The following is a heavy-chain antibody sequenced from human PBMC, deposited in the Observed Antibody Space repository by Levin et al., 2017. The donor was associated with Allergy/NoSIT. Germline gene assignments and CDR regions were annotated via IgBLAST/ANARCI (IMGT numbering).Heavy chain of an antibody. J-gene: IGHJ4*02. D-gene: IGHD2/OR15-2a*01. Sequence: PGGSLRLSCVASGFTFRTSWMHWVRQAPGKGLEWVAHINRDGSSTTYAGSVKDRFTISRDNGKNTLYLQMNSLRAEDTAVYYCARDLAYLFDYWGQGTLITVSS. CDR1: GFTFRTSW. V-gene: IGHV3-74*01. CDR3: ARDLAYLFDY. CDR2: INRDGSST.